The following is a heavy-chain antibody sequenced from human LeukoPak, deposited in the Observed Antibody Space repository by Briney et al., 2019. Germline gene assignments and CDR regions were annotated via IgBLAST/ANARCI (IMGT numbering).Heavy chain of an antibody. J-gene: IGHJ4*02. CDR1: GFTFSSYD. V-gene: IGHV3-23*01. CDR3: AKGIWFGELGFDY. CDR2: VSDSGTT. Sequence: GGSLRLSCAASGFTFSSYDMTWVRQAPRKGLEWVSAVSDSGTTYYADSVKGRFTISRDNSKNTLHLQMNSLRAEDTAVYYCAKGIWFGELGFDYWGQGTLVTVSS. D-gene: IGHD3-10*01.